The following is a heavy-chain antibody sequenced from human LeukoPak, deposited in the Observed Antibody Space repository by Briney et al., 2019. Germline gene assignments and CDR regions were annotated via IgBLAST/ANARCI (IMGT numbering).Heavy chain of an antibody. CDR2: INHSGST. CDR3: ARGFYSSIWYYWFDP. D-gene: IGHD6-13*01. CDR1: GGSFSGYY. V-gene: IGHV4-34*01. J-gene: IGHJ5*02. Sequence: KSSETLSLTCAGYGGSFSGYYWSWIRQPPGKGLEWIGEINHSGSTNYNPSLKSRVTISVDTSKNQFSLKLSSVTAADTAVYYCARGFYSSIWYYWFDPWGQGTLVTVSS.